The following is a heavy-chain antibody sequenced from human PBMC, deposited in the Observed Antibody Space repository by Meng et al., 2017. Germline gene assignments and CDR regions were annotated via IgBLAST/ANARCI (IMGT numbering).Heavy chain of an antibody. D-gene: IGHD5-18*01. CDR3: AAEVGRIQLWLPTGN. CDR2: ISYDGSNK. CDR1: GFTFSSYA. V-gene: IGHV3-30*04. Sequence: LSLTCAASGFTFSSYAMHWVRQAPGKGLEWVAVISYDGSNKYYADSVKGRFTISRDNSKNTLYLQMNSLRAEDTAVYYCAAEVGRIQLWLPTGNWGQGTLVTVSS. J-gene: IGHJ4*02.